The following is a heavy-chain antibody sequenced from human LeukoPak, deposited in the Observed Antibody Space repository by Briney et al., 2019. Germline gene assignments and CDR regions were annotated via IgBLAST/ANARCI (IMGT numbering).Heavy chain of an antibody. J-gene: IGHJ4*02. V-gene: IGHV4-59*08. CDR2: IYYSGST. CDR1: GGSISSYY. CDR3: ARGASSWYGDY. Sequence: PSETLSLTCTVSGGSISSYYWSWIRQPPGKGLEWIGYIYYSGSTNYNPSLKSRVTISVDTSKNQFSLKLSSVAAADTAVYYCARGASSWYGDYWGQGTLVTVSS. D-gene: IGHD6-13*01.